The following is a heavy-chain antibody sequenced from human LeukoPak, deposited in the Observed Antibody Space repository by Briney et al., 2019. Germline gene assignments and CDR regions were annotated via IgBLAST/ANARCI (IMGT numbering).Heavy chain of an antibody. D-gene: IGHD5-12*01. CDR1: GGSISSSSYY. Sequence: KPSETLSLTCTVSGGSISSSSYYWGWIRQPPGKGLEWIGSIYYSGSTCYNPSLKSRVTISVDTSKNQFSLKLSSVTAADTAVYYCARRQYSGYAWFDPWGQGTLVTVSS. V-gene: IGHV4-39*01. J-gene: IGHJ5*02. CDR2: IYYSGST. CDR3: ARRQYSGYAWFDP.